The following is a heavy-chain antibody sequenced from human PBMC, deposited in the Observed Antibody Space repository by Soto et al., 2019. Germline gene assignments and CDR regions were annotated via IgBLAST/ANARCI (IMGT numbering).Heavy chain of an antibody. CDR2: SSGSGSGGST. CDR1: GFTFTNYA. V-gene: IGHV3-23*01. CDR3: AKDRDDYRNYVFDY. D-gene: IGHD4-4*01. Sequence: GGSRRLSCAASGFTFTNYAMTWVRQAPGKGLEWVSISSGSGSGGSTNYADSVKGRFTISRDNSKNTLYLQMNSLRVEDTAVYYCAKDRDDYRNYVFDYWGQGTLVTVSS. J-gene: IGHJ4*02.